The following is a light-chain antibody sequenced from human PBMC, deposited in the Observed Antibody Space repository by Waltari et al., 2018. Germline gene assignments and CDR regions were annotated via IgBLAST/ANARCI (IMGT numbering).Light chain of an antibody. CDR2: KVS. V-gene: IGKV2-30*01. CDR1: QSLVYTDGISY. J-gene: IGKJ5*01. Sequence: DVGLTQSPLSLPVTLGQPASISCRASQSLVYTDGISYLNWFHQRPGQAPRRLIYKVSIRDSEAPDRFSGSGSGTDFTLMISSVEADDVGVYFCMQATHWPVTFGQGTRLE. CDR3: MQATHWPVT.